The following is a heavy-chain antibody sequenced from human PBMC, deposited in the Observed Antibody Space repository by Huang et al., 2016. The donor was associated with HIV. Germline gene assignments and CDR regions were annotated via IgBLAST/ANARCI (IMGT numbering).Heavy chain of an antibody. V-gene: IGHV1-69*01. CDR1: GGTFSSYA. J-gene: IGHJ5*02. CDR3: ARDRKYDNAWYWFDP. Sequence: QVQLVQSGAEVKKPGSSVRVSCEASGGTFSSYAINWVRQAPGQGLERMGGIIPILGTPNYAQKFQGRVTSTADESTSTAYMELSSLRSDDTAVYYCARDRKYDNAWYWFDPWGQGTLVTVSS. CDR2: IIPILGTP. D-gene: IGHD1-1*01.